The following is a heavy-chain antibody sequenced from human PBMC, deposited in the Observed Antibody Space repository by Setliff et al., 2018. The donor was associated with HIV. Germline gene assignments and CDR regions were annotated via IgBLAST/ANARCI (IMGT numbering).Heavy chain of an antibody. CDR3: ARGHDNKYYYFYYMDV. D-gene: IGHD3-9*01. CDR2: ISTTGST. CDR1: GDSISSGSYF. V-gene: IGHV4-61*09. Sequence: PSETLSLTCTVSGDSISSGSYFWIWIRQPAGKGLEWIGHISTTGSTNYNPSLKSRVIMSVDTSRNQFSLKLSSVTAADTAVYYCARGHDNKYYYFYYMDVWGKGTTVTVSS. J-gene: IGHJ6*03.